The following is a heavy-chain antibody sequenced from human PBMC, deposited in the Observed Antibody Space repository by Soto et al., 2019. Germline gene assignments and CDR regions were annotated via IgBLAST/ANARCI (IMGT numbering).Heavy chain of an antibody. V-gene: IGHV4-34*01. CDR2: INHSGST. J-gene: IGHJ4*02. CDR3: ARDKVTGLLDY. D-gene: IGHD2-8*02. Sequence: QVQLQQWGAGLLKPSETLSLTCAVYGGSFSGYSWTWIRQPPGTGLEWIGEINHSGSTNYNPSLKSRAPMSVDTSKNQFSLGLTSVSAADAAVYYCARDKVTGLLDYWGQGTLVTVSS. CDR1: GGSFSGYS.